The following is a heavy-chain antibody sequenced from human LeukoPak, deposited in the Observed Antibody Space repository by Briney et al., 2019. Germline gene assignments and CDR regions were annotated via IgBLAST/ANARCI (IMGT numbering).Heavy chain of an antibody. CDR1: GFTFSSYA. D-gene: IGHD2-15*01. Sequence: GRSLRLSCAASGFTFSSYAMHWVRQAPGRGLEWVAVISYDGSNKYYADSVKGRFTISRDNSKNTLYLQMNGLRAEDTAVYYCARERINVAGDYWGQGTLVTVSS. CDR3: ARERINVAGDY. V-gene: IGHV3-30-3*01. J-gene: IGHJ4*02. CDR2: ISYDGSNK.